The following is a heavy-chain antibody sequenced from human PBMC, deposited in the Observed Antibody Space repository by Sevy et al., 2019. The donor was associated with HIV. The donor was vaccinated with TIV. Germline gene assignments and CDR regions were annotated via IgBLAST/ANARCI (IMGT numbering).Heavy chain of an antibody. CDR3: ARGGAVAGTGEFDY. Sequence: GGSLRLSCAASGFTFSSYAMHWVRQAPGNGLEWVAVISYDGSNKYYADSVKGRFTISRDNSKNTLYLQMNSLRAEDTAVYYCARGGAVAGTGEFDYWGQGTLVTVSS. CDR1: GFTFSSYA. V-gene: IGHV3-30-3*01. J-gene: IGHJ4*02. D-gene: IGHD6-19*01. CDR2: ISYDGSNK.